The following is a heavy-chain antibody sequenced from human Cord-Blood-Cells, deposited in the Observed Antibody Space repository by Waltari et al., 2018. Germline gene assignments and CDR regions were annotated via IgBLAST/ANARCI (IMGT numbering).Heavy chain of an antibody. J-gene: IGHJ3*02. V-gene: IGHV3-7*01. CDR1: GFTFSSYW. Sequence: EVQLVESGGGLVQPGGSLRLSCAASGFTFSSYWMSWVRQAPGKGLDWVANIKQDGSGKYYVDSVNGRFTISRDNAKNSLYLQMNSLRAEDTAVYYCARSSYAFDIWGQGTMVTVSS. CDR2: IKQDGSGK. CDR3: ARSSYAFDI. D-gene: IGHD6-13*01.